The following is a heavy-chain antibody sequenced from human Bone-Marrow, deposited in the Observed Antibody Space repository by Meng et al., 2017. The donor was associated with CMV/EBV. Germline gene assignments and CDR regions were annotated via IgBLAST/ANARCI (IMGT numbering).Heavy chain of an antibody. CDR3: ARRIAARPNAFDI. J-gene: IGHJ3*02. CDR2: INHSGST. Sequence: SETLSLTCAVYGGSFSGYYWSWIRQPPGKGLEWIGEINHSGSTNSNPSLKSPVTISVDTSKNQFSLKLSSVTAADTAVYYCARRIAARPNAFDIWGQGTMVTVSS. V-gene: IGHV4-34*01. D-gene: IGHD6-6*01. CDR1: GGSFSGYY.